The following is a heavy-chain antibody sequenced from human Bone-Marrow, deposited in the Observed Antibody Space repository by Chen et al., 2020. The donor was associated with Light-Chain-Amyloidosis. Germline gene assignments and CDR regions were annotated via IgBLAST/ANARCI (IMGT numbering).Heavy chain of an antibody. CDR1: GFTFRSYW. Sequence: EVQLVEAGGGLVQPGGALRLSCAASGFTFRSYWMSWVRQAPGKGLEWVANIKQDGSEKYYVDSVKGRFTISRDNAKNSLYLQMNSLRAEDTAVYYCARRVWFGEYTYYFDYWGQGTLVTVSS. CDR2: IKQDGSEK. J-gene: IGHJ4*02. CDR3: ARRVWFGEYTYYFDY. V-gene: IGHV3-7*05. D-gene: IGHD3-10*01.